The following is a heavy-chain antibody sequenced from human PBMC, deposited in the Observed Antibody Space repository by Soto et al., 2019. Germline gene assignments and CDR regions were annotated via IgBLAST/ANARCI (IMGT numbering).Heavy chain of an antibody. D-gene: IGHD2-2*01. CDR2: IYYSGST. Sequence: PSETLSLTCTVSGGSISSYYWSWIRQPPGKGLEWIGYIYYSGSTNYNPSLKSRVTISVDTSKNQFSLKLSSVTAADTAVYYCARGYGVPAARCDYWGQGTLVTSPQ. CDR3: ARGYGVPAARCDY. CDR1: GGSISSYY. V-gene: IGHV4-59*01. J-gene: IGHJ4*02.